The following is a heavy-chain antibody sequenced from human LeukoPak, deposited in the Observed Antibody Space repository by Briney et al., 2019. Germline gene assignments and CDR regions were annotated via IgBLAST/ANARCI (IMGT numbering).Heavy chain of an antibody. CDR2: IYSGGST. J-gene: IGHJ6*02. D-gene: IGHD3-10*01. Sequence: GGSLRLSCAASGFTVSGNYMSWVRQAPGKGLEWVSVIYSGGSTYYADSVKGRFTISRDNSKNTLYLQMNSLRAEDTAVYYCARDAMVRGAYYYYGMDVWGQGTTVTVSS. CDR3: ARDAMVRGAYYYYGMDV. V-gene: IGHV3-66*01. CDR1: GFTVSGNY.